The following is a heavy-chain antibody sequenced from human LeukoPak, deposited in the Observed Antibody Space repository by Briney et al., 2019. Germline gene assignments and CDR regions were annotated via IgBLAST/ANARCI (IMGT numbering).Heavy chain of an antibody. D-gene: IGHD3-10*01. CDR2: ISAYNGNT. CDR3: ARDLYYYGSGSYYDAFDI. J-gene: IGHJ3*02. V-gene: IGHV1-18*01. Sequence: ASVKVSCKASGYTFTSYAMNWVRQAPGQGLEWMVWISAYNGNTNYAQQLQGRVTMTTDTSTSTVYMELRSLTSDDTAVYCCARDLYYYGSGSYYDAFDIWGQGTMVTVSS. CDR1: GYTFTSYA.